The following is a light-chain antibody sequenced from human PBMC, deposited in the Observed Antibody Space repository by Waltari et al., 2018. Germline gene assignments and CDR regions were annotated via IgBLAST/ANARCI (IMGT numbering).Light chain of an antibody. CDR3: TSYTSRGTVV. Sequence: QSALTQAASVSGSPGQSITLSCTGTSSDVGGYHYVPRYQQHPGKAPKLMIYGVSNRPSGDSSRFSGSKSGNTASLTISGLQAEDEADYYCTSYTSRGTVVFGGGTKLTVL. V-gene: IGLV2-14*01. CDR1: SSDVGGYHY. J-gene: IGLJ2*01. CDR2: GVS.